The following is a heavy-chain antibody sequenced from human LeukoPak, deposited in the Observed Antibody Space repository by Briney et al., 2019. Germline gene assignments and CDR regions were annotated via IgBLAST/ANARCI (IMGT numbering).Heavy chain of an antibody. J-gene: IGHJ4*02. CDR1: GFTFSSYW. CDR3: ASGYYHPSGF. V-gene: IGHV3-7*01. CDR2: IKQDGSEK. Sequence: GGSLRLSCAASGFTFSSYWTSWVRQAPGKGLEWVANIKQDGSEKYYVDSVKGRFTISRDNAKNSLSLQMNSLRAEDTAVYFCASGYYHPSGFWGQGTLVTVSS. D-gene: IGHD3-22*01.